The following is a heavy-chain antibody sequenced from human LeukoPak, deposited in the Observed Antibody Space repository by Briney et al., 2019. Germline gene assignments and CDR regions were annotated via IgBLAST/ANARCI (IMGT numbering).Heavy chain of an antibody. CDR3: VRDGEGVAISVNYWFDP. D-gene: IGHD3-10*01. V-gene: IGHV1-8*01. CDR2: MNPNNGNT. Sequence: ASVKVSCKASGFRFTSYDINWVRQASGQGLEWMGWMNPNNGNTGYAQKLQGRVTMTRDTSISTAYMELRDLRSEDTAVYYCVRDGEGVAISVNYWFDPWGQGTLVTVSS. J-gene: IGHJ5*02. CDR1: GFRFTSYD.